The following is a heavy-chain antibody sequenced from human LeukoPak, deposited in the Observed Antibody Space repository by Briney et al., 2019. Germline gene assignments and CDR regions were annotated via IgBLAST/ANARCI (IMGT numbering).Heavy chain of an antibody. CDR1: GGSISSYY. Sequence: SETLSLTCTVSGGSISSYYWSWIRQPPGKGLEWIGYIYYSGSTNYNPSLKSRVTISVDTSKNQFSLKLSSVTAADTAVYYCARRPLVGATSDAFDIWGQGTMVTVSS. CDR2: IYYSGST. V-gene: IGHV4-59*08. CDR3: ARRPLVGATSDAFDI. D-gene: IGHD1-26*01. J-gene: IGHJ3*02.